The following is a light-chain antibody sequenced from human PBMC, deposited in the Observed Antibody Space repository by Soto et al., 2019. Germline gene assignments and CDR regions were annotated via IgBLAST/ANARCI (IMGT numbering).Light chain of an antibody. CDR3: QQYGSSPSST. J-gene: IGKJ5*01. V-gene: IGKV3-20*01. Sequence: VLSQSKGTLSLCPGERATLSCRAIQSVSGSYLAWYQQKPGQAPRLLIYGASSRATGIPDRFSGSGSGTDFTLTISRLEPADFAVYYCQQYGSSPSSTFGLGTRLEIK. CDR2: GAS. CDR1: QSVSGSY.